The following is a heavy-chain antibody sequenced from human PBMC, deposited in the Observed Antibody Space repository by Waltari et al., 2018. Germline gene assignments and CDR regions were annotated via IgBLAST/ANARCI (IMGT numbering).Heavy chain of an antibody. Sequence: QVQLVQSGAEVKKPGASVKVSCKASGYSFNDYYIHWVRQAPGQGLEWMGWINPKNGVGKFTQKFQGRVTMTRDTTISTAYMELSSLRSDDTAVYYCARVLMNDAFDIWGPGTMVTVSS. CDR2: INPKNGVG. J-gene: IGHJ3*02. CDR3: ARVLMNDAFDI. V-gene: IGHV1-2*02. CDR1: GYSFNDYY.